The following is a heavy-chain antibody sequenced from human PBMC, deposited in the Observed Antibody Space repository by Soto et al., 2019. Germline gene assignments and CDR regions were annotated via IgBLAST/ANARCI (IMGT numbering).Heavy chain of an antibody. Sequence: PWGSLRLSCAASGFTFSSYGMHWVRQTPDKGREWVAVISHDGNQKYYADFAKGRFTISRDNARNTLHLQMNSLRPEDTAFFYCVKATLPTAIKFGVDSWGQGTLVTVSS. J-gene: IGHJ5*01. CDR2: ISHDGNQK. CDR3: VKATLPTAIKFGVDS. D-gene: IGHD2-2*01. V-gene: IGHV3-30*18. CDR1: GFTFSSYG.